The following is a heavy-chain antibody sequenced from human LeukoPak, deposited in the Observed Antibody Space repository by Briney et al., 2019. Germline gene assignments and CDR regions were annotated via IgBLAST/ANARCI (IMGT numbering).Heavy chain of an antibody. Sequence: SETLSLTCAVYGGSFSGYYWSWIRQPPGKGLEWIGEINHSGSTNYNPSLKSRVTISVDTSKNQFSLKLSSVTAADTAVYYCAIGFDPEQQLFSSYFDYWGQETLITVSS. D-gene: IGHD6-13*01. J-gene: IGHJ4*02. CDR1: GGSFSGYY. CDR2: INHSGST. CDR3: AIGFDPEQQLFSSYFDY. V-gene: IGHV4-34*01.